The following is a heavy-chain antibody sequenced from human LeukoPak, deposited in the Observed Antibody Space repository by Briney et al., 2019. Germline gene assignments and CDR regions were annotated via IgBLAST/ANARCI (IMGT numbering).Heavy chain of an antibody. V-gene: IGHV3-7*05. CDR1: GFTFSSYW. Sequence: PGGSLRLSCAASGFTFSSYWMSWVRQAPGKGLEWVAHIKEDGSEKNYVDSVKGRFTISRDNAKNSLYLQMNSLRAEDTAVYYCARGGGRHVEYWGQGNLVTVSS. J-gene: IGHJ4*02. CDR3: ARGGGRHVEY. CDR2: IKEDGSEK. D-gene: IGHD2/OR15-2a*01.